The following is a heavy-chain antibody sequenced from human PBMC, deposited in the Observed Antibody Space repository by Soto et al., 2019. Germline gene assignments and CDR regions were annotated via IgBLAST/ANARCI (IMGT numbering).Heavy chain of an antibody. CDR2: ISLYSDGT. D-gene: IGHD2-2*01. CDR3: ARVVPGAEAWFGP. J-gene: IGHJ5*02. Sequence: ASVKVSCKTSGYTFSNYGITWVRQAPGQPLEWLGWISLYSDGTNYAQKFQGRVSMTTDTSTTTAYMELRSLRSNDTAVYYCARVVPGAEAWFGPWGQGTLVTVSS. CDR1: GYTFSNYG. V-gene: IGHV1-18*01.